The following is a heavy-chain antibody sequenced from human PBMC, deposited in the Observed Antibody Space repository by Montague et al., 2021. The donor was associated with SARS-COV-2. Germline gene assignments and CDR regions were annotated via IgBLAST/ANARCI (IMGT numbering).Heavy chain of an antibody. CDR1: GGSFSGYY. D-gene: IGHD4-17*01. J-gene: IGHJ6*02. V-gene: IGHV4-34*01. CDR2: INHSGST. CDR3: ASVTPVTTYYYYYYGMDV. Sequence: SETLSLTCAVHGGSFSGYYWSWIRQPPGKGLEWIGEINHSGSTNYNPSLKSRVTISVDTSKNQFSLKLSSVTAADTAVYYCASVTPVTTYYYYYYGMDVWGQGTTVTVSS.